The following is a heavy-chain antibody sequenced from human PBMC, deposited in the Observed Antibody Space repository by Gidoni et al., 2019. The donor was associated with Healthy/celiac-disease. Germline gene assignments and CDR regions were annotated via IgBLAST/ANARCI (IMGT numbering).Heavy chain of an antibody. D-gene: IGHD5-12*01. V-gene: IGHV4-34*01. CDR1: GGSFSGYY. CDR3: ARRGVEMATIVAFDI. CDR2: INHSGST. J-gene: IGHJ3*02. Sequence: QVQLQQWGAGLLKPSETLSLTCAVYGGSFSGYYWSWIRQPPGKGLEWIGEINHSGSTNYNPSLKSRVTISVDTSKNQFSLKLSSVTAADTAVYYCARRGVEMATIVAFDIWGQGTMVTASA.